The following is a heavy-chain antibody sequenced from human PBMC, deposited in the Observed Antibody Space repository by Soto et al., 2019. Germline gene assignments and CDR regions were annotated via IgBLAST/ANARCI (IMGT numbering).Heavy chain of an antibody. D-gene: IGHD3-22*01. CDR2: IYYSGST. Sequence: QVQLQESGPGLVKPSQTLSLTCTVSGGSISSGGYYWSWIRQHPGKGLEWIGYIYYSGSTYYNPYLKSRVTISVHTSKNQFSLKLSSVTAADTAVYYCAREAYYYDSSGYYWFDYWGQGTLVTVSS. V-gene: IGHV4-31*03. CDR1: GGSISSGGYY. J-gene: IGHJ4*02. CDR3: AREAYYYDSSGYYWFDY.